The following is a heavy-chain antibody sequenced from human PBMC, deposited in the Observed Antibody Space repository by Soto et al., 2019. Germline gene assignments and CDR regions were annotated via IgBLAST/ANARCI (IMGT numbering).Heavy chain of an antibody. V-gene: IGHV4-34*01. CDR3: ARGIVVVPAAVYYFDY. CDR2: INHSGST. CDR1: GGSFSGYY. Sequence: TSETLSLTCAVYGGSFSGYYWSWIRQPPGKGLEWIGEINHSGSTNYNPSLKSRVTISVDTSKNQFSLKLSSVTAADTAVYYCARGIVVVPAAVYYFDYWGQGTLVTSPQ. J-gene: IGHJ4*02. D-gene: IGHD2-2*01.